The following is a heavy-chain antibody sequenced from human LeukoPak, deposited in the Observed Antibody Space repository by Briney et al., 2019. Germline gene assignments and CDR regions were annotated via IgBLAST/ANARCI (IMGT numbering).Heavy chain of an antibody. J-gene: IGHJ5*02. CDR2: IGTRGTTM. CDR1: GFTFTSYV. V-gene: IGHV3-48*01. CDR3: ARGRGSS. D-gene: IGHD2-21*01. Sequence: PGGSLRLSCAASGFTFTSYVMNWVRQPPGKGLEWISYIGTRGTTMYYADSVKGRFTISRDNAKNSLYLQMNSLRGEDTAIYYCARGRGSSWGQGTLVTVSS.